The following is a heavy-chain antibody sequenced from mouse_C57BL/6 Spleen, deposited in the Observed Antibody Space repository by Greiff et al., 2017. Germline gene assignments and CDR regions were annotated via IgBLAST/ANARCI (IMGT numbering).Heavy chain of an antibody. D-gene: IGHD6-1*01. V-gene: IGHV1-18*01. CDR1: GYTFTDYN. Sequence: DVKLQESGPELVKPGASVKIPCKASGYTFTDYNMDWVKQSHGKSLEWIGDINPNNGGTIYNQKFKGKATLTVDKSSSTAYMELRSLTSEDTAVYYCARMRQNYDAMDYWGQGTSVTVSS. J-gene: IGHJ4*01. CDR2: INPNNGGT. CDR3: ARMRQNYDAMDY.